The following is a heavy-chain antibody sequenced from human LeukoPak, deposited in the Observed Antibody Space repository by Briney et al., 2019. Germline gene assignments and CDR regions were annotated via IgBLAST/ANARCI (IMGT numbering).Heavy chain of an antibody. CDR1: GGTFSSYA. V-gene: IGHV1-69*13. CDR2: IIPIFGTA. J-gene: IGHJ6*02. CDR3: ARGARGYVPYYYNGMDV. Sequence: SVKVSCKASGGTFSSYAISWVRQDPGQGLDWMGGIIPIFGTANYAQKFQGRVTITADESTSTAYMELSSLRSEDTAVYYCARGARGYVPYYYNGMDVWGQGTTVTVSS. D-gene: IGHD5-18*01.